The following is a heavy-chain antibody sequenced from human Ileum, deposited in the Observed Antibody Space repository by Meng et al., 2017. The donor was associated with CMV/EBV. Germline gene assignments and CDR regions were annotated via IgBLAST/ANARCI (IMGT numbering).Heavy chain of an antibody. Sequence: TVTSYDINRVRLAAGRRLEWMGWVRTSSGNTGYAKKFQGRGTMARNTSITTAYMRLVSLRSNNTAVDYCARHAWKDCDSTWCYGNIEFWGQGSLVTVSS. V-gene: IGHV1-8*01. CDR2: VRTSSGNT. CDR1: TVTSYD. D-gene: IGHD2-2*01. J-gene: IGHJ4*02. CDR3: ARHAWKDCDSTWCYGNIEF.